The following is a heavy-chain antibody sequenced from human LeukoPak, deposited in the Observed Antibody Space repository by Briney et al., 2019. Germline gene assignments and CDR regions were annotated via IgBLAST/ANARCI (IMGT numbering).Heavy chain of an antibody. Sequence: PGGSLRLSCTASGFTFSDYWMTWVRQAPGKGPEWVANIKQDRSAKYYVDSVKGRFTISRDNAKNSLYLQMDSLRVEDTATYYCARWRGSTSERSDYWGQGTLVTVSS. CDR2: IKQDRSAK. V-gene: IGHV3-7*01. D-gene: IGHD2-2*01. CDR3: ARWRGSTSERSDY. J-gene: IGHJ4*02. CDR1: GFTFSDYW.